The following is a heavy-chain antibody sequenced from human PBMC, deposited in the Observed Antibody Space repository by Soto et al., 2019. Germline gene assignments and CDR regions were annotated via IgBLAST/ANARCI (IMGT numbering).Heavy chain of an antibody. CDR1: GFTFISHS. CDR2: ISSGSTYI. CDR3: VRGGSGDFDY. V-gene: IGHV3-21*01. Sequence: EVQLVESGGGLVKPGGSLRLSCAASGFTFISHSMNWVRQAPGKGLEWVSSISSGSTYIYYADSVKGRFTISRDNAKNSLYLQMNSRRAEDTAVYYCVRGGSGDFDYWGQGTLVTVSS. D-gene: IGHD2-15*01. J-gene: IGHJ4*02.